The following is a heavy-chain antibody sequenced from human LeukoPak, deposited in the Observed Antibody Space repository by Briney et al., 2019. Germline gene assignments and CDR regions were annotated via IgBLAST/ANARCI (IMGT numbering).Heavy chain of an antibody. V-gene: IGHV3-23*01. J-gene: IGHJ4*02. CDR1: GFTFSTYA. Sequence: PGGSLRLSCAASGFTFSTYAMSWVRQAPGKGLEWVSTISGLGGGTYYADSVKGRFTISRVNSKNTLYLQMNSLRAEDTAIYYCAKNAEWELPEYYFDYWGQGTVVTVPS. D-gene: IGHD1-26*01. CDR2: ISGLGGGT. CDR3: AKNAEWELPEYYFDY.